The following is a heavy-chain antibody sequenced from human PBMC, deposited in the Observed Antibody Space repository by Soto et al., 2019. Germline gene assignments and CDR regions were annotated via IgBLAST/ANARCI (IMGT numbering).Heavy chain of an antibody. Sequence: LSCAASGFTFRSYSMNWVRQAPGKGLEWIAFISSSSSGATIYYADSVKGRFTISRDNARKSVYLQMNRLRDEDTAIYYCTRDLYCTDGVCSYYDYGMDVWGQGTTVTVSS. V-gene: IGHV3-48*02. D-gene: IGHD2-8*01. J-gene: IGHJ6*02. CDR3: TRDLYCTDGVCSYYDYGMDV. CDR2: ISSSSSGATI. CDR1: GFTFRSYS.